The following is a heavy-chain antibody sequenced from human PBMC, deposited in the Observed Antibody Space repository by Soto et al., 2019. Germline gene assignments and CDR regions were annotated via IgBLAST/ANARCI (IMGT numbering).Heavy chain of an antibody. D-gene: IGHD4-17*01. V-gene: IGHV4-30-4*08. CDR3: ARLVEVYGGYNWFDP. CDR2: IYYSGST. CDR1: GGSITSGGYY. J-gene: IGHJ5*02. Sequence: SETLSLTCTVSGGSITSGGYYWSWIRQHPGKGLEWIGYIYYSGSTYYNPSLKSRVTISVDTSKNQFSLKLSSVTAADTAVYYCARLVEVYGGYNWFDPWGQGTLVTVSS.